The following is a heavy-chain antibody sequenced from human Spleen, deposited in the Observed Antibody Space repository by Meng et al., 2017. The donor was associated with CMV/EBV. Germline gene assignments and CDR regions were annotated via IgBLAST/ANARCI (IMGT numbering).Heavy chain of an antibody. CDR1: GGSISSGSYY. Sequence: QGQLQESGPGLVKPSQTLSLTCTVSGGSISSGSYYWSWIRQPAGKGLEWIGRIYTSGSTNYNPSLKSRVTISVDTSKNQFSLKLSSVTAADTAVYYCAREWVSDRAAAGPKPPDYWGQGTLVTVSS. D-gene: IGHD6-13*01. CDR3: AREWVSDRAAAGPKPPDY. V-gene: IGHV4-61*02. CDR2: IYTSGST. J-gene: IGHJ4*02.